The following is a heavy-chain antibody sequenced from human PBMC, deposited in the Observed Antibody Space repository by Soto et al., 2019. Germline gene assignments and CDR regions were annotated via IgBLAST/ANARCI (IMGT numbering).Heavy chain of an antibody. CDR2: ISYDGSNK. J-gene: IGHJ6*02. Sequence: GESLRLTCVASGFTFSSYAMHWVRQAPGKGLEWVAVISYDGSNKYYADSVKGRFTISRDNSKNTLYLQMNSLRAEDTAVYYCARDAQRWDYYDSSGYYYDGMDVWGQGTTVTVSS. CDR1: GFTFSSYA. CDR3: ARDAQRWDYYDSSGYYYDGMDV. D-gene: IGHD3-22*01. V-gene: IGHV3-30-3*01.